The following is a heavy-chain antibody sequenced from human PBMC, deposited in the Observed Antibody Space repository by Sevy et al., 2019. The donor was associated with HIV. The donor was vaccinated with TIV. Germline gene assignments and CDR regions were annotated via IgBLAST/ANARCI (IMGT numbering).Heavy chain of an antibody. CDR3: ARYEEDTTLVNAFDI. CDR1: GFTFSSYI. V-gene: IGHV3-21*01. CDR2: ISNTGIYI. D-gene: IGHD5-18*01. Sequence: GGSLRLSCAASGFTFSSYIINWVRQAPGKGLEWVSSISNTGIYINYADSVKGRFTISRDNAKNSLYLQMNSLRAEDTAVYYCARYEEDTTLVNAFDIWGQGTMVTVSS. J-gene: IGHJ3*02.